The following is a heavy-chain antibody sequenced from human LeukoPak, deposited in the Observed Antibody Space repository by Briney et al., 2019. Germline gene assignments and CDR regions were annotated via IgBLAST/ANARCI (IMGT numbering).Heavy chain of an antibody. Sequence: PSETLSLTCTVSGASISRGSYHSGWIRQPPEKGLEWLGIIYYSGSTYYNPSLKSRLTKSVNTSKNQFSLKLSSVTAADTAVYYCARLSGYDFWSGGGFFDYWGQGILVAVSS. J-gene: IGHJ4*02. CDR3: ARLSGYDFWSGGGFFDY. CDR1: GASISRGSYH. D-gene: IGHD3-3*01. V-gene: IGHV4-39*01. CDR2: IYYSGST.